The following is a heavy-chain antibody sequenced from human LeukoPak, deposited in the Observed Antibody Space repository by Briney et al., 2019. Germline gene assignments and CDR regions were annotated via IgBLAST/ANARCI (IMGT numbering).Heavy chain of an antibody. V-gene: IGHV1-2*06. Sequence: ASVKVSCKASGYTFTGYYMHWVRQAPGQGLEWMGRINPNSGGTNYAQKFQGRVTMTRDTSISTAYMELSRLRSGDTAVYYCARHEGRRWLQLDAFDIWGQGTMVTVSS. CDR2: INPNSGGT. CDR1: GYTFTGYY. J-gene: IGHJ3*02. D-gene: IGHD5-24*01. CDR3: ARHEGRRWLQLDAFDI.